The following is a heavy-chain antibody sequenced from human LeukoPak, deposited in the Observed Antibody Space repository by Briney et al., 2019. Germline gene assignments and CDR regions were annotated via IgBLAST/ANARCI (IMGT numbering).Heavy chain of an antibody. Sequence: SETLSLTCAVSGGSISSSNWWSWVRQPPGKGLEWIGEIYHSGSTNYNPSLKSRVTISVDKSKNQFSLKLTSVTAADTAVYYCAKFSGYELEGIKIDYWGQGTLVTVSS. V-gene: IGHV4-4*02. CDR3: AKFSGYELEGIKIDY. CDR1: GGSISSSNW. D-gene: IGHD5-12*01. J-gene: IGHJ4*02. CDR2: IYHSGST.